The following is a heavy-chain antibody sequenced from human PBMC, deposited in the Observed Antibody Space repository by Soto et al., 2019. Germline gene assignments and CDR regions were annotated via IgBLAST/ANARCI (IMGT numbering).Heavy chain of an antibody. Sequence: SVTLSLTCTVSGGSISSYYWSWIRQPPGKGLEWIGYIYYSGITDYNPSLKSRVTISVDTSKSQFSLKLSSVTAADTAVYYCARGGGVYYFDYWGQGTLVTVS. CDR3: ARGGGVYYFDY. CDR1: GGSISSYY. D-gene: IGHD2-8*02. CDR2: IYYSGIT. J-gene: IGHJ4*02. V-gene: IGHV4-59*01.